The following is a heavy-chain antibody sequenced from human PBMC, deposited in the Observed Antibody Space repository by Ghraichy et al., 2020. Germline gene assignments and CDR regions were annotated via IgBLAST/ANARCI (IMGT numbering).Heavy chain of an antibody. CDR3: ARGRTAAAGTGDY. CDR1: GGSISSYY. V-gene: IGHV4-59*01. J-gene: IGHJ4*02. Sequence: SETLSLTCTVSGGSISSYYWSWIRQPPGKGLEWIGYIYYSGSTNYNPSLKSRVTISVDTSKNQFSLKLSSVTAADTVVYYCARGRTAAAGTGDYWGQGTRATVSS. CDR2: IYYSGST. D-gene: IGHD6-13*01.